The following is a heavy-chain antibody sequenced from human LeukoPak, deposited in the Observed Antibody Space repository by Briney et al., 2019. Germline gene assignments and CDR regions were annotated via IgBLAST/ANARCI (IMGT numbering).Heavy chain of an antibody. J-gene: IGHJ4*02. CDR1: GFTFSSYS. CDR2: ISSSSSYI. Sequence: KPGGSLRLSCAASGFTFSSYSMNWVRQALGKGLEWVSSISSSSSYIYYADSVKGRFTISRDNAKNSLYLQMNSLRAEDTAVYYCASHLPYSSGWSSFDYWGQGTLVTVSS. D-gene: IGHD6-19*01. V-gene: IGHV3-21*01. CDR3: ASHLPYSSGWSSFDY.